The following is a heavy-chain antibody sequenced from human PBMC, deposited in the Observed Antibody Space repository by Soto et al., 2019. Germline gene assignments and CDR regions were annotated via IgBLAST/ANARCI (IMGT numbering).Heavy chain of an antibody. D-gene: IGHD2-8*01. J-gene: IGHJ4*02. CDR2: IYFSGNT. CDR3: ARSPSMTRGYFDY. V-gene: IGHV4-39*01. Sequence: QLQLQESGPGLVKPSETLSLTCTVSSGSITSSTYYWGWIRQPPEKGLEWIGTIYFSGNTYYNPSLKSRVTIAVDTSRSQFSLMLSSVPAADTAVYYCARSPSMTRGYFDYWGQGTLVTVSS. CDR1: SGSITSSTYY.